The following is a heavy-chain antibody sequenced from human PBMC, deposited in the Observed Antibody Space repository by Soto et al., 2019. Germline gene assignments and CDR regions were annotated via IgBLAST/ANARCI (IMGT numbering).Heavy chain of an antibody. D-gene: IGHD3-3*01. Sequence: SVKVSCKASGGTFSSYAISWVRQAPGQGLEWMGGIIPIFGTANYAQKFQGRVTITADESTSTAYMELSSLRSEDTAVYYCARGASGYYDFWSGCYHYWGQGTLITVSS. CDR1: GGTFSSYA. V-gene: IGHV1-69*13. J-gene: IGHJ4*02. CDR3: ARGASGYYDFWSGCYHY. CDR2: IIPIFGTA.